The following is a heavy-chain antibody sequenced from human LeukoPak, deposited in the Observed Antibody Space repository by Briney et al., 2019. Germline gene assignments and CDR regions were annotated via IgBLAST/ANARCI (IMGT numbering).Heavy chain of an antibody. CDR1: RFIFSDYW. J-gene: IGHJ4*02. CDR2: INQDGANI. CDR3: ARGAGDYGDYVIDY. Sequence: GGSLRLSCAASRFIFSDYWRNWVRQAPGKGLEWVANINQDGANIHYVDSVKGRFTISRDNAENSLFLQMNSLTAEDTAVYYCARGAGDYGDYVIDYWGQGTPVTVS. D-gene: IGHD4-17*01. V-gene: IGHV3-7*01.